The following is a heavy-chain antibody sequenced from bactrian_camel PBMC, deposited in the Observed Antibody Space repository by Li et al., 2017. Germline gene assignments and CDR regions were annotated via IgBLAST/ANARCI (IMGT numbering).Heavy chain of an antibody. Sequence: HVQLVESGGGLVQPGGSLRLSCSVSGYTYENKVHSAGWFRQAPGKEREGVACIDSEGITSYLDSVKGRFTIFKDNVKNTLYLQMNSLKTEDTAMYYCAADPYMTCIPPNVPRFDFLGQGTQVTVS. CDR2: IDSEGIT. D-gene: IGHD3*01. J-gene: IGHJ4*01. CDR1: GYTYENKVHS. V-gene: IGHV3S60*01.